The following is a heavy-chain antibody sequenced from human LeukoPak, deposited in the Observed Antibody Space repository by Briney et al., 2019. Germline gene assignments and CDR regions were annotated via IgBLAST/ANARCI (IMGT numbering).Heavy chain of an antibody. V-gene: IGHV3-74*01. D-gene: IGHD3-22*01. J-gene: IGHJ3*01. Sequence: GGSLRLSCAASGFSFRSCWMHWVRQTPGKELVWVSRINGDGSTTNYADSVRGRFTISRDNAKNTLYLQMNSLRADDSAVYFCASLVGGYYPPVEAFDVWGQGTMVTVSS. CDR3: ASLVGGYYPPVEAFDV. CDR1: GFSFRSCW. CDR2: INGDGSTT.